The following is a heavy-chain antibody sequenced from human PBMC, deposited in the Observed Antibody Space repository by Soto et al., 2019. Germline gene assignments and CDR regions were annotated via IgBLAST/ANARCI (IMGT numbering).Heavy chain of an antibody. CDR3: ARAAVAFDAFDL. Sequence: QLQQSGPGLVKPSQTLSLTCGISGARVSSNSATWNWVRQSPSSALEWLGRTYLRSKWYNEYAVSVKSRIAISPDTAKNHFSLQLSSLHPEDTAVYFCARAAVAFDAFDLWGQGTVVTVSS. CDR2: TYLRSKWYN. D-gene: IGHD2-15*01. CDR1: GARVSSNSAT. J-gene: IGHJ3*01. V-gene: IGHV6-1*01.